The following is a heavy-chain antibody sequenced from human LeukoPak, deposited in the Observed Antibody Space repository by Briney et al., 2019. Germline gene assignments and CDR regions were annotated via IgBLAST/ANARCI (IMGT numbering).Heavy chain of an antibody. D-gene: IGHD3-22*01. V-gene: IGHV4-59*01. Sequence: PSETLSLTCTVSGGSISSYYWSWIRQPPGKGLEWMGYIYYSGSTNYNPSLKSRVTISVDTSKNQFSLKLSSVTAADTAVYYCARAGYYDSSGYYPLFRYWGQGTLVTVPS. J-gene: IGHJ4*02. CDR1: GGSISSYY. CDR3: ARAGYYDSSGYYPLFRY. CDR2: IYYSGST.